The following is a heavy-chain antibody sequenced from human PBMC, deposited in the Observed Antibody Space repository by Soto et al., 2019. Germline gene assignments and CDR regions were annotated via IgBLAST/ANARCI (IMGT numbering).Heavy chain of an antibody. J-gene: IGHJ1*01. Sequence: SETLSLTCIVSGGSISPYYWSWVRQPPGKGLEWIGYISYSGSTSYNPSLKRRVTISVDTSKNQFSLKLSSVTAADTAVYYCARDGPGEYFQHWGQGTLVTVSS. CDR1: GGSISPYY. V-gene: IGHV4-59*01. CDR3: ARDGPGEYFQH. CDR2: ISYSGST.